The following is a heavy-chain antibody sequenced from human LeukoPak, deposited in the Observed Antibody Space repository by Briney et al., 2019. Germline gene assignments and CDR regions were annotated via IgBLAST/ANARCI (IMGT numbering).Heavy chain of an antibody. CDR2: IYCSGST. D-gene: IGHD6-13*01. CDR3: ARGHIAAAGYTWFDP. CDR1: GAPIRSYY. Sequence: SETLSLTCSVSGAPIRSYYWSWIRQPPGKGLEWIGYIYCSGSTKYNASLKSRVTISLDTSKNQFSLNLNSVTAADTAVYYCARGHIAAAGYTWFDPWGQGTLVTVSS. J-gene: IGHJ5*02. V-gene: IGHV4-59*01.